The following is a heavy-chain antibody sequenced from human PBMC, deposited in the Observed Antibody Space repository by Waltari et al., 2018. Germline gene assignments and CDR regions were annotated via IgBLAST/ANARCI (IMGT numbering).Heavy chain of an antibody. J-gene: IGHJ3*01. CDR2: ISYTGAS. D-gene: IGHD5-12*01. Sequence: QLQLQESGPGLVRPSETLSLTCSVSGGSIATNRHYWGWIRPSPGQGLEWIATISYTGASYSGPSLKSRVTLSRDTSKNQLSLTLDSVTAADTAVYYCATYIGASVGTAAFDVWGQGTMVTVSS. CDR3: ATYIGASVGTAAFDV. V-gene: IGHV4-39*01. CDR1: GGSIATNRHY.